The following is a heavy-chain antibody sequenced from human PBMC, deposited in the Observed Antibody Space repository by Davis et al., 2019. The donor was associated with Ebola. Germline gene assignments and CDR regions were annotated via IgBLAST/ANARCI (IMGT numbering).Heavy chain of an antibody. CDR2: ISAYNGNT. J-gene: IGHJ6*02. Sequence: SVTVSCKASGYTFTSYGISWVRQAPGQGLEWMGWISAYNGNTNYAQKLQGRVTMTTDTSTSTAYMELRSLRSDDTAVYYCAREGVCSSTSCYFGDFHQHYCYYGMDVWGQGTTVTVSS. D-gene: IGHD2-2*01. CDR3: AREGVCSSTSCYFGDFHQHYCYYGMDV. V-gene: IGHV1-18*01. CDR1: GYTFTSYG.